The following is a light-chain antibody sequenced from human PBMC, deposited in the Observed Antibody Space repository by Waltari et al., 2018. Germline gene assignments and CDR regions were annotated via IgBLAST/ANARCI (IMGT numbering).Light chain of an antibody. J-gene: IGKJ1*01. V-gene: IGKV3-20*01. Sequence: EIMLTQSPGTLSLSPGERDTLACRASQNIGRYLVWYQQKPGQAPRLLIYEASRRATGIPDRFSGSGSGTDFSLTISRLEPEDFAVYYCQNHERLPATFGQGTKVEIK. CDR3: QNHERLPAT. CDR2: EAS. CDR1: QNIGRY.